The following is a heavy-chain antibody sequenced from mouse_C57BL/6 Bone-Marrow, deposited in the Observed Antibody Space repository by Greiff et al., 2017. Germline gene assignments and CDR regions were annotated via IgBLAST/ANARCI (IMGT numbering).Heavy chain of an antibody. CDR1: GYAFSSSW. Sequence: VQLVESGPELVKPGASVKISCKASGYAFSSSWMNWVKQRPGKGLEWIGRIYPGDGDTNYNGKFKGKATLTADKSSSTAYMQLSSLTSEDSAVYFCAREYYGTDWYFDVWGTGTTVTVSS. CDR3: AREYYGTDWYFDV. D-gene: IGHD1-1*01. CDR2: IYPGDGDT. J-gene: IGHJ1*03. V-gene: IGHV1-82*01.